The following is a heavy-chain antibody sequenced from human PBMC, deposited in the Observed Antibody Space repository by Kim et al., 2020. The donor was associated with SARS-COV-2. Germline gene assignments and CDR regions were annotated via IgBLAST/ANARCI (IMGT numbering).Heavy chain of an antibody. Sequence: GGSLRLSCAASRFTFDDYAMHWVRQAPGKGLEWVSFISGDSGTTYYADSVRGRFTISRDNSKNSLYLQMNSLRPEDTALYYCAKDMYTLYAFDLWGQGTMVTVSS. J-gene: IGHJ3*01. CDR2: ISGDSGTT. CDR3: AKDMYTLYAFDL. CDR1: RFTFDDYA. V-gene: IGHV3-43*02. D-gene: IGHD1-1*01.